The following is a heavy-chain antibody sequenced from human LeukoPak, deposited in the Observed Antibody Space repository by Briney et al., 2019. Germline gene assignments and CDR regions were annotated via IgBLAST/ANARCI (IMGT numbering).Heavy chain of an antibody. J-gene: IGHJ4*02. V-gene: IGHV3-23*01. Sequence: PGGSLRLSCAASGFTFSSYAMSWVRQAPGKGLEWVSAISGSGAGTYYADSVKGRFTISRDNSKNTLYLHMNSLRAEDTAVYYCAKDGYSSGWSFEYWGQGTLVTVSS. CDR1: GFTFSSYA. CDR3: AKDGYSSGWSFEY. D-gene: IGHD6-19*01. CDR2: ISGSGAGT.